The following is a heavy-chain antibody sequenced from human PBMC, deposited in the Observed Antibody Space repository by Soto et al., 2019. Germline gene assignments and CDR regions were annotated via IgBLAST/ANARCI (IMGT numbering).Heavy chain of an antibody. Sequence: PGGSLRLSCVASGFAFSNYAMNWVRLAPGKGLEWISFISRGVTTTHYADSVKGRFSISRDDAKNSLYLDMSSLRDEDTAVYYCAKALGYCSGGSCYPPGYYYGMDVWGQGTTVTVSS. CDR3: AKALGYCSGGSCYPPGYYYGMDV. CDR2: ISRGVTTT. V-gene: IGHV3-48*02. CDR1: GFAFSNYA. D-gene: IGHD2-15*01. J-gene: IGHJ6*02.